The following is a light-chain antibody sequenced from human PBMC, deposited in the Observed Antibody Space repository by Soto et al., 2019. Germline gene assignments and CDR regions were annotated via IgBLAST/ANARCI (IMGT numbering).Light chain of an antibody. CDR1: QSVSSSY. CDR2: GAS. CDR3: QQYGSSGT. Sequence: SVLTESPSSLSLSPGERATFSCRASQSVSSSYLAWYQQKPGQAPRLLIYGASSRATGIPDRFSGSGSGTDFTLTISRLEPEDFAVYYCQQYGSSGTFGQGTKVDI. V-gene: IGKV3-20*01. J-gene: IGKJ1*01.